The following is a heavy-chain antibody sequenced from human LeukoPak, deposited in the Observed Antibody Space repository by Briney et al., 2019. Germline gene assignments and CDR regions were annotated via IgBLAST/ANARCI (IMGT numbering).Heavy chain of an antibody. J-gene: IGHJ4*02. CDR1: GFTFSSYA. Sequence: GGSLGLSCAASGFTFSSYAMPWVRQAPGKGLEYVSAISSNGGSTYYANSVKGRFTISRDNSKNTLYLQMGSLRAEDMAVYYCARDQDYWGQGTLVTVSS. CDR3: ARDQDY. CDR2: ISSNGGST. V-gene: IGHV3-64*01.